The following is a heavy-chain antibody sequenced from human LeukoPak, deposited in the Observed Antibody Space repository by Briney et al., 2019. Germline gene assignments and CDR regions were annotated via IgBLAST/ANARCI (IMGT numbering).Heavy chain of an antibody. D-gene: IGHD2-2*03. V-gene: IGHV1-2*02. CDR1: GYRFTAYP. CDR3: ARGMDAEAFQN. CDR2: MNPHSGET. J-gene: IGHJ1*01. Sequence: ASVKVSCKTSGYRFTAYPLHWVRQAPGQGLEWLGWMNPHSGETNNAQKFQGRVTMTRDTSISVAYMELSSLRSDDTAVYYCARGMDAEAFQNWGQGTLSPSPQ.